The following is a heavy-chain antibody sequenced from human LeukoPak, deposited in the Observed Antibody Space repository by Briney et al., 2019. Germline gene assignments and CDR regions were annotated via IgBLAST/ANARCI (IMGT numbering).Heavy chain of an antibody. CDR2: INPSGGST. CDR1: GYTFTTYP. V-gene: IGHV1-46*01. J-gene: IGHJ3*02. CDR3: ARGDYGDLGTNAFDI. Sequence: GASVKVSCKASGYTFTTYPINWVRQAPGQGLEWMGIINPSGGSTSYAQKFQGRVTMTRDTSTSTVYMELSSLRSEDTAVYYCARGDYGDLGTNAFDIWGQGTMVTVSS. D-gene: IGHD4-17*01.